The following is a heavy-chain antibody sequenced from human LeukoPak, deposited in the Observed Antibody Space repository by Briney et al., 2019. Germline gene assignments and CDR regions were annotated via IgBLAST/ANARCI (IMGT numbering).Heavy chain of an antibody. J-gene: IGHJ5*02. CDR1: GFTFSSYG. D-gene: IGHD3-22*01. CDR2: ISYDGSNK. V-gene: IGHV3-30*03. CDR3: ARGVYDSSGYSWFDP. Sequence: PGGSLRLSCAASGFTFSSYGMHWVRQAPGKGLEWVAVISYDGSNKYYADSVRGRFTISRDNSKNTLYLQMNSLRAEDTAVYYCARGVYDSSGYSWFDPWGQGTLVTVSS.